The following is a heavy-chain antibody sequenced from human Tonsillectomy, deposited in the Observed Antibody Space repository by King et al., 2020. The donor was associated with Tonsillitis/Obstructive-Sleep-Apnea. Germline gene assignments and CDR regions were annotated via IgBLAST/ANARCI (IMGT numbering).Heavy chain of an antibody. V-gene: IGHV4-39*01. CDR2: IYYSGIT. CDR1: GGSISSNSYY. Sequence: LQLQESGPGLVKPSETLSLTCGVSGGSISSNSYYWGWIRQPPGKGLEWIGSIYYSGITYYNPSLESRVAISVDTSKNQFSLKLSSVTAADTAVYYCARQSRDSYRGDYYYFMDVWGKGTTDTVSS. D-gene: IGHD2-21*02. CDR3: ARQSRDSYRGDYYYFMDV. J-gene: IGHJ6*03.